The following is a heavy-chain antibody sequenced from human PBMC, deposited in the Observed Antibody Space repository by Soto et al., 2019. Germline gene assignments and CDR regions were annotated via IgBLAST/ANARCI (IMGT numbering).Heavy chain of an antibody. CDR3: ARVIAVAGTPAGSLDY. CDR2: ISAYNGNT. Sequence: ASVKVSCKASGYTFTSYGISWVRQAPGQGLEWMGWISAYNGNTNYAQKLQGRVTMTTDTSTSTAYMELRSLRSDDTAVYYCARVIAVAGTPAGSLDYWGQRTLVTGS. D-gene: IGHD6-19*01. V-gene: IGHV1-18*01. CDR1: GYTFTSYG. J-gene: IGHJ4*02.